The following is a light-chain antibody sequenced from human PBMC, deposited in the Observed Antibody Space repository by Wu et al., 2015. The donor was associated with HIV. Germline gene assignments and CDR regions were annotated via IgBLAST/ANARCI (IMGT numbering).Light chain of an antibody. V-gene: IGKV3-15*01. CDR3: QQRSNWLLT. Sequence: EIVMTQSPATLSVSPGERATLSCRASQNVSSSLVWYQQRLGQAPRLLIYGASTRATGIPDRFSGSGSGTDFTLTISNLEPEDFAVYYCQQRSNWLLTFGGGTRVEIK. CDR1: QNVSSS. CDR2: GAS. J-gene: IGKJ4*01.